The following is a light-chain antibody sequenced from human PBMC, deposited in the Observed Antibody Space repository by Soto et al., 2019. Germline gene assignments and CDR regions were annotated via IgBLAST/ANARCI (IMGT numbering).Light chain of an antibody. CDR2: KTS. CDR1: QTISSW. V-gene: IGKV1-5*03. Sequence: DMQMTQSPSTLSAYVGDRVTITCRASQTISSWLAWYQQTPGKVPKMLMYKTSSSESGAPSRFSGSRSGTEFTLTISSLEPEDLAVYYCQQYGTSITFRQGTKVDIK. CDR3: QQYGTSIT. J-gene: IGKJ1*01.